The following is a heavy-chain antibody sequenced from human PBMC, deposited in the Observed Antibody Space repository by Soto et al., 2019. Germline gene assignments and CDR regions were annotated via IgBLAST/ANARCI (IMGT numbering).Heavy chain of an antibody. V-gene: IGHV1-18*01. J-gene: IGHJ3*02. CDR3: ASWRGVYSYGLGASDI. Sequence: GASVKVSCKASGYTFTSYGISWVRQAPGQGLEWMGWISAYNGNTNYAQKLQGRVTMTTDTSTSTAYMELRSLRSDDTAVYYCASWRGVYSYGLGASDIWGQGTMVTVSS. D-gene: IGHD5-18*01. CDR2: ISAYNGNT. CDR1: GYTFTSYG.